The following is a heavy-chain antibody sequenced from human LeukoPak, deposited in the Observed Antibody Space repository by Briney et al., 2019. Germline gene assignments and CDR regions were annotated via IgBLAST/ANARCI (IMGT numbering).Heavy chain of an antibody. D-gene: IGHD6-25*01. Sequence: GGSLRLSCAASGFTFSNYAMTWVRQAPGKGLECVSGINANGGTSYYADSVRGRFTVSRDNSKNTLSLQMNSLRAEDSAIYYCAKTNGSFDYWGQGTLVTVSS. J-gene: IGHJ4*02. CDR3: AKTNGSFDY. CDR1: GFTFSNYA. V-gene: IGHV3-23*01. CDR2: INANGGTS.